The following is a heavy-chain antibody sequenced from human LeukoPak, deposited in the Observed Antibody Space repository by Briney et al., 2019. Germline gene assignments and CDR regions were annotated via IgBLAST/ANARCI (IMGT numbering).Heavy chain of an antibody. V-gene: IGHV4-59*01. D-gene: IGHD6-19*01. CDR3: ARTRRQWLVFDY. CDR1: GGSISSYY. Sequence: PSETLPLTCTVSGGSISSYYWSWIRQPPGKGLEWIGYIYYSGSTNYNPSLKSRVTISVDTSKNQFSLKLSSVTAADTAVYYCARTRRQWLVFDYWGQGTLVTVSS. J-gene: IGHJ4*02. CDR2: IYYSGST.